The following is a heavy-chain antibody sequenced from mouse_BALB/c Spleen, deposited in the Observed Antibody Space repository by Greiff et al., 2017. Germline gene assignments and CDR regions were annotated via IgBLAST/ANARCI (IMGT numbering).Heavy chain of an antibody. CDR2: IYPANGNT. J-gene: IGHJ3*01. D-gene: IGHD4-1*01. V-gene: IGHV14-3*02. CDR3: ASSFTGRFAY. CDR1: GFTIKDTY. Sequence: VQLQQSGAELVKPGASVKLSCTASGFTIKDTYMHWVKQRPEQGLEWIGRIYPANGNTKYDPKFQGKATITADPSSNTAYLQLSSLTSEDTAVYYCASSFTGRFAYWGQGTLVTVSA.